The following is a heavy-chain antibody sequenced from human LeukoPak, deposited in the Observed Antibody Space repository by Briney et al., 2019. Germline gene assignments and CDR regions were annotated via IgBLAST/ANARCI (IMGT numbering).Heavy chain of an antibody. J-gene: IGHJ3*02. CDR3: AKCSASYDNDALDM. Sequence: GGSLRLSCAASGFTFTSYAMNCVRQAPGKGLEWVAFIRGGGAGARYADAAKGRFTISRDNSKNTLYLHMNTLRVEDTATYYCAKCSASYDNDALDMWGQGTVVIVSS. CDR2: IRGGGAGA. D-gene: IGHD3-10*02. CDR1: GFTFTSYA. V-gene: IGHV3-23*01.